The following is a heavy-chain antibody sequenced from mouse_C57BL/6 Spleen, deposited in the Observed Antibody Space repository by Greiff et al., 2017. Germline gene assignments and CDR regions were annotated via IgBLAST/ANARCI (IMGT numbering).Heavy chain of an antibody. Sequence: EVQLVESGGGLVKPGGSLKLSCAASGFTFSDYGMHWVRQAPEKGLEWVAYISSGSSTIYYADTVKGRFTISRDNAKNTLFLQMTSLRSEDTAMYYCARQDWDPFAYWGQGTLVTVSA. CDR1: GFTFSDYG. D-gene: IGHD4-1*01. J-gene: IGHJ3*01. V-gene: IGHV5-17*01. CDR3: ARQDWDPFAY. CDR2: ISSGSSTI.